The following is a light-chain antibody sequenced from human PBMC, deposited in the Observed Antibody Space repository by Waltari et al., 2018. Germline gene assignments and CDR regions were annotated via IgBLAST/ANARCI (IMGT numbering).Light chain of an antibody. CDR2: AAS. J-gene: IGKJ4*01. CDR3: QHLNSYPLT. CDR1: QGISSN. V-gene: IGKV1-9*01. Sequence: CRASQGISSNLAWFQQRPGKAPKLLVYAASTLQSAVPSRFSGSGSGTDFTLTISSLQPEDVATYYGQHLNSYPLTFGGGTKVEI.